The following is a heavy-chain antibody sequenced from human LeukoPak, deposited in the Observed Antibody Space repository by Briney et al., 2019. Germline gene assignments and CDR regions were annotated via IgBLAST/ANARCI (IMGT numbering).Heavy chain of an antibody. CDR1: KFTFGSFW. Sequence: GGSLRLSCAASKFTFGSFWTNWVRLVPGKGLLWVSRINPDASDTEYADSVKGRFTVSRDNARNTLYLEMRSLSVQDSGLYYCARVRNGYSSGLDVWGPGTWVTVSS. V-gene: IGHV3-74*01. D-gene: IGHD2-15*01. CDR2: INPDASDT. CDR3: ARVRNGYSSGLDV. J-gene: IGHJ6*02.